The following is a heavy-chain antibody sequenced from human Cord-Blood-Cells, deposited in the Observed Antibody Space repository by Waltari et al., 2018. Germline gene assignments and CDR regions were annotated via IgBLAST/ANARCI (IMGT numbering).Heavy chain of an antibody. Sequence: EVQLVESGGGLVTPGGSLRLSCAASGLTFSNAWMSWVRQAPGKGLEWVGRIKSKTDGGTTDYAAPVKGRFTISRDDSKNTLYLQMNSLKTEDTAVYYCTTRIVGATTRDYWGQGTLVTVSS. V-gene: IGHV3-15*01. CDR1: GLTFSNAW. D-gene: IGHD1-26*01. CDR3: TTRIVGATTRDY. J-gene: IGHJ4*02. CDR2: IKSKTDGGTT.